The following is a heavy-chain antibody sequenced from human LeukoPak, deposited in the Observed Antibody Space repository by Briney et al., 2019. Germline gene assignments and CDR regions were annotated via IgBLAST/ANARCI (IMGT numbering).Heavy chain of an antibody. CDR3: VRDRVQTYYYDSSSYYYDY. CDR1: GGSISNGGYY. D-gene: IGHD3-22*01. J-gene: IGHJ4*02. Sequence: PSETLSLTCTVSGGSISNGGYYWSWTRQPPGKGLEWIGSIYYSGGTYYNPSLKSRVTISVDTSKNQFSLKLSSVTVADTAVYYCVRDRVQTYYYDSSSYYYDYWGQGTLVTVSS. CDR2: IYYSGGT. V-gene: IGHV4-39*07.